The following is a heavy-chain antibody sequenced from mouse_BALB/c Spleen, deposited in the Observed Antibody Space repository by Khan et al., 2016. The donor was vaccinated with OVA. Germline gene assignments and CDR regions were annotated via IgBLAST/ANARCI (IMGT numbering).Heavy chain of an antibody. CDR2: IWSDGST. CDR3: DRHKSPPSMDS. Sequence: VQLQESGPDLVAPSQSLSITCTVSGFSLTSYAIHWVRQPPGKGLEWLVVIWSDGSTTYNSALKSRLSIIKANSKCQVFLKIISLQTDDTARYGCDRHKSPPSMDSWGQGTSVTVSS. V-gene: IGHV2-6-2*01. CDR1: GFSLTSYA. J-gene: IGHJ4*01.